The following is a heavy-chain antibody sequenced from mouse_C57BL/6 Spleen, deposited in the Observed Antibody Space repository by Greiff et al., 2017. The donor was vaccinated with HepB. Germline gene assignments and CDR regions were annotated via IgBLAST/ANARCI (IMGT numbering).Heavy chain of an antibody. CDR1: GFTFSDYY. D-gene: IGHD2-2*01. V-gene: IGHV5-12*01. Sequence: EVQLVESGGGLVQPGGSLKLSCAASGFTFSDYYMYWVRQTPEKRLEWVAYISNGGGSTYYPDTVKGRFTISRDNANTLYLQMSRLKSEDTAMYYCARLDNGYQGAMDYWGQGTSVTVSS. CDR3: ARLDNGYQGAMDY. J-gene: IGHJ4*01. CDR2: ISNGGGST.